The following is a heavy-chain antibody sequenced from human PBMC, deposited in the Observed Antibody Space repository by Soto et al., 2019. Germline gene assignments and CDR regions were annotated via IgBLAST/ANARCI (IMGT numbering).Heavy chain of an antibody. CDR2: IKQDGSEK. CDR3: ARDVGSSSRYYYYGMDV. D-gene: IGHD6-6*01. Sequence: EVQLVESGGGLVQPGGSLRLSCAASGFTFSSYWMSWVRQAPGKGLEWVANIKQDGSEKYYVDSVEGRFTISRDNAKNSLYLQMNSLRAEDTAVYYCARDVGSSSRYYYYGMDVWGQGTTVTVSS. CDR1: GFTFSSYW. J-gene: IGHJ6*02. V-gene: IGHV3-7*05.